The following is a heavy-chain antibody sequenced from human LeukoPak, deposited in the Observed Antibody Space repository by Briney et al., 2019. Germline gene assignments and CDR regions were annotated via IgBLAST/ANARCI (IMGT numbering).Heavy chain of an antibody. CDR3: AKFASGSYYQGVDY. CDR1: GXTFSSYA. Sequence: PGGSLRLSWAASGXTFSSYAVSWVRQAPGKGLEWVSAVSGSGGSTYYADSVKGRFTISRDNSKNTLYLQMNSLRAEDTAVYYCAKFASGSYYQGVDYWGQGTLVTVSS. CDR2: VSGSGGST. V-gene: IGHV3-23*01. J-gene: IGHJ4*02. D-gene: IGHD3-10*01.